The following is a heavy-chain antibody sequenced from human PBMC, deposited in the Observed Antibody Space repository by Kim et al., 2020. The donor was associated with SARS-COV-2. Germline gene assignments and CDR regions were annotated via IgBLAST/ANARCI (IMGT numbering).Heavy chain of an antibody. D-gene: IGHD6-19*01. V-gene: IGHV3-43*02. CDR3: VRGHQWLIKN. CDR2: ISRDGGEI. CDR1: GFTLDDYA. J-gene: IGHJ4*02. Sequence: GGSLRLSCAASGFTLDDYAIQWVRQVPGKGLEWVSLISRDGGEIKYADSVKGRFTISRDNSKKSAYLQMNSLRSEDTALYYCVRGHQWLIKNWGQGTQVTVSS.